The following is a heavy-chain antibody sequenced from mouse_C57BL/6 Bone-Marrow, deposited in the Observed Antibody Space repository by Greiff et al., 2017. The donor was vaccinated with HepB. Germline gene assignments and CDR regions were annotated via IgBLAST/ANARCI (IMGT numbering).Heavy chain of an antibody. CDR2: IDPENGDT. V-gene: IGHV14-4*01. J-gene: IGHJ3*01. D-gene: IGHD4-1*02. Sequence: EVQVVESGAELARPGASVKLSCTASGFNIKDDYMHWVKQRPEQGLEWIGWIDPENGDTEYASKFQGKATITADTSSNTAYLQLSSLTSEDTAVYYCTPQLGAYWGQGTLVTVSA. CDR1: GFNIKDDY. CDR3: TPQLGAY.